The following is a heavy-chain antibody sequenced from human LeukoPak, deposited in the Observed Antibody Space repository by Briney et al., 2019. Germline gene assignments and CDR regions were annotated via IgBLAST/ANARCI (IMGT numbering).Heavy chain of an antibody. CDR2: IGSSGSTI. D-gene: IGHD3-16*01. Sequence: GGSLRLSCAASGFTFSSYEMNWVRQAPGKGLEWVSYIGSSGSTIYYADSVKGRFTISRDNAKESLYLEMNSLRAEDTAVYYCARRRGSTGDAFDIWGHGTMVTVSS. J-gene: IGHJ3*02. V-gene: IGHV3-48*03. CDR1: GFTFSSYE. CDR3: ARRRGSTGDAFDI.